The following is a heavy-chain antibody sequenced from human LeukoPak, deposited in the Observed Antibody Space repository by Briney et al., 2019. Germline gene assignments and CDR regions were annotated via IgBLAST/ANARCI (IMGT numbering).Heavy chain of an antibody. Sequence: GTLRLSCAASGFTFSSYGMSWVRQPPGKGLEWIGEIHHSGSTNYNPSLKSRVTISVDKSENQFSLKLTSVTAADTAVYYCARPYYYFIDVWGRGTTVTVSS. CDR2: IHHSGST. CDR1: GFTFSSYGM. J-gene: IGHJ6*03. CDR3: ARPYYYFIDV. V-gene: IGHV4-4*02.